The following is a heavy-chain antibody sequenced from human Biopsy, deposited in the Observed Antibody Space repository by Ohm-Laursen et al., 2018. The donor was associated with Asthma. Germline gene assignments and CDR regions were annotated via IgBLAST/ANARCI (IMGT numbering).Heavy chain of an antibody. D-gene: IGHD4-17*01. CDR2: ISSSSSTI. J-gene: IGHJ4*02. Sequence: SLRLSCTASGFTFSSYSMNWVRQAPGKGLEWVSYISSSSSTIYYADSVRGRFTISRDNAKNSLYLQMNSLRDEDTAVYYCARPRWGPYGYWGQGTLVTVSS. CDR3: ARPRWGPYGY. V-gene: IGHV3-48*02. CDR1: GFTFSSYS.